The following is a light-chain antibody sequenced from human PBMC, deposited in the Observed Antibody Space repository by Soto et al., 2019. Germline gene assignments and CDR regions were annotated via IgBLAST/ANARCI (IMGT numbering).Light chain of an antibody. CDR1: QSVLYSSNNKNY. CDR2: WAS. V-gene: IGKV4-1*01. CDR3: QQYYATPRLT. Sequence: DIVMTQSPDSLAVSLGERATIDCKSSQSVLYSSNNKNYLAWCQQKPGQPPKLLIHWASTRESGVPDRFSGSGSGTDFTLTISSLQAEDVAVYYCQQYYATPRLTFGGGTKVEI. J-gene: IGKJ4*01.